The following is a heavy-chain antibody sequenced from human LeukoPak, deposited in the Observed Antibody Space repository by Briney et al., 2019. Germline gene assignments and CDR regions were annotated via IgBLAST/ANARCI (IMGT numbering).Heavy chain of an antibody. D-gene: IGHD2-15*01. CDR2: INQDGSAK. Sequence: PGGSLRLSCAASGFTFCTFWMTWVRQAPGKGLEWVGNINQDGSAKYYVDSVKGRFTISRDNARNSLYLQMNSLRAEDVAVYYCAGVCRYFDLWGRGTPVSVSS. CDR3: AGVCRYFDL. CDR1: GFTFCTFW. V-gene: IGHV3-7*01. J-gene: IGHJ2*01.